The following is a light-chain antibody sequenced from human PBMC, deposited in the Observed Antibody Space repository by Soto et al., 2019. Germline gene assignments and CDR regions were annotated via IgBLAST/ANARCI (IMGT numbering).Light chain of an antibody. CDR2: GNS. V-gene: IGLV1-40*01. CDR3: QSYDSSLSGSVV. CDR1: SSNIGAGYD. J-gene: IGLJ2*01. Sequence: QSVLTQPPSVSGAPGQRVTISCTGSSSNIGAGYDVHWYQQLPGTAPKLLINGNSNRPSGVPDRFSASKSGTSASLAITGVQAEDEADYYCQSYDSSLSGSVVFGRGTKLTVL.